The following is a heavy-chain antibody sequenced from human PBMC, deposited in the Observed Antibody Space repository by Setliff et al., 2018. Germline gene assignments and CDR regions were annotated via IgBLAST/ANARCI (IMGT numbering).Heavy chain of an antibody. J-gene: IGHJ5*01. CDR3: ARELRSPYWHLDS. D-gene: IGHD3-16*01. CDR1: AKTFTAYY. V-gene: IGHV1-69*13. Sequence: GASVKVSCKASAKTFTAYYVHWVRQAPGQGLQWLGRFVPILGATNYAQNFQGRVTITADESTSTGYMELRSLRSDDTAVYYCARELRSPYWHLDSWGQGTQVTVSS. CDR2: FVPILGAT.